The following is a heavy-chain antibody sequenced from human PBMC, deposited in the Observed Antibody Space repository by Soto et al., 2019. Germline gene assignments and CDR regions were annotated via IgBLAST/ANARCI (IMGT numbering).Heavy chain of an antibody. CDR2: IYSGGST. D-gene: IGHD4-17*01. V-gene: IGHV3-53*01. J-gene: IGHJ4*02. Sequence: PGGSLRLSCAGSGFTFGDSYMSWIRQAPGKGLEWVSVIYSGGSTYYADSVKGRFTISRDNSKNTLYLQMNSLRAEDTAVYYCARDDYGIDYWGQGTLVTVSS. CDR1: GFTFGDSY. CDR3: ARDDYGIDY.